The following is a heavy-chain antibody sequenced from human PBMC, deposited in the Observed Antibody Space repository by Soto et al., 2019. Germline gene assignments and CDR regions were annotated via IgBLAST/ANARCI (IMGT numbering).Heavy chain of an antibody. J-gene: IGHJ3*02. CDR3: AKLGGSGSNYAFDI. CDR1: GFIFDDYT. V-gene: IGHV3-9*01. Sequence: EVQLVESGGGLVQPGRSLRLSCAASGFIFDDYTMHWVRQAPGKGLEWVSGISWNSGSIGYADPVKGRFTISRDNAKNSLYLQMNSLRAEDTAVYYCAKLGGSGSNYAFDIWGQGTMVTVSS. CDR2: ISWNSGSI. D-gene: IGHD1-26*01.